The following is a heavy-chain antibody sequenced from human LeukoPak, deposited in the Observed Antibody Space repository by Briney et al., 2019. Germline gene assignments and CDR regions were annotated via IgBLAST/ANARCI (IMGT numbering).Heavy chain of an antibody. Sequence: ASVKVSCKASGYTLTGYYMHWVRQSPGQGLEWMGWINPNSGGTNYAQKFQGRVTMTRDTSISTAYMGLSRLRSDDTAVYYYARVRPGNYYMDVWGKGTTVTVSS. D-gene: IGHD3-10*01. V-gene: IGHV1-2*02. CDR2: INPNSGGT. CDR3: ARVRPGNYYMDV. CDR1: GYTLTGYY. J-gene: IGHJ6*03.